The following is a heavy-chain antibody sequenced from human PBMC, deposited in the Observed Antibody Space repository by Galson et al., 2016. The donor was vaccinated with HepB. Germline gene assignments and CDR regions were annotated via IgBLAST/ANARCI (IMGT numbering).Heavy chain of an antibody. V-gene: IGHV3-30*04. D-gene: IGHD3-3*01. CDR3: ARDFAGHYSIDY. J-gene: IGHJ4*02. CDR1: GFTLSTHN. CDR2: ILNGGRGK. Sequence: SLRLSCAASGFTLSTHNVHWVRQAPGKGLEWVAIILNGGRGKHYADSVKGRFTISEDNSKNTLHLQMDNLRPEDTAIYSCARDFAGHYSIDYWGQGALVTVSS.